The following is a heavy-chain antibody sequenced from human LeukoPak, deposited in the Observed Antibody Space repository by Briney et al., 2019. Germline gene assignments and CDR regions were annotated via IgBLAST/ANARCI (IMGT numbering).Heavy chain of an antibody. Sequence: GGSLRLSCAASGFTFSDYYMSWIRQAPGKGLEWVSYISSSGSTIYYADSVKGRFTISRDNAKNSLYLQMNSLRAGDTAVYYCARVACEVAKSYYYYMDVWGKGATVTVSS. CDR1: GFTFSDYY. J-gene: IGHJ6*03. CDR3: ARVACEVAKSYYYYMDV. V-gene: IGHV3-11*01. CDR2: ISSSGSTI.